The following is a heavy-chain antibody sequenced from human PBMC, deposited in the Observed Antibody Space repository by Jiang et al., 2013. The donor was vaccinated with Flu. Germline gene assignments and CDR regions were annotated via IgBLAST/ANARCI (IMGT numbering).Heavy chain of an antibody. CDR3: ATADYPNQADL. CDR2: IYPDGGT. J-gene: IGHJ4*02. V-gene: IGHV3-53*01. D-gene: IGHD1-14*01. Sequence: QLVESGGGLIQPGGSLRLSCTASGFTVNDIFFSWIRRAPGKGLEWVSIIYPDGGTFYADSVRGRFTISRDNSKNTVYLQMYSLRDEDTAIYYCATADYPNQADLWGQGTLVTVSS. CDR1: GFTVNDIF.